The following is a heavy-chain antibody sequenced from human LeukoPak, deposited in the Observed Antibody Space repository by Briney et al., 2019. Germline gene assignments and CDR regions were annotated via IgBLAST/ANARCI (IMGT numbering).Heavy chain of an antibody. D-gene: IGHD1-26*01. CDR2: INHSGST. CDR3: ATSRWGRFGY. Sequence: PSETLSLTCAVYGGSFGGYYWSWIRQPPGKGLEWIGEINHSGSTNYNPSLKSRVTISVNTSKNQFSLKLSSVTAADTAVYYCATSRWGRFGYWGQGTLVTVSS. V-gene: IGHV4-34*01. J-gene: IGHJ4*02. CDR1: GGSFGGYY.